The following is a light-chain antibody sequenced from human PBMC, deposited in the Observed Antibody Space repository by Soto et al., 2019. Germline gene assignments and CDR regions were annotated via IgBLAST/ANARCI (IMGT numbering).Light chain of an antibody. V-gene: IGLV2-8*01. CDR2: EVS. CDR3: SSYAGSNNYV. J-gene: IGLJ1*01. CDR1: SSDVGGYNY. Sequence: QSVLAQPPSASGSPGQSVTISCTGTSSDVGGYNYVSWYQQHLGKAPKLMIYEVSKRPSGVPDRFSGSKSDNTASLTVSGLQAEDEADYYCSSYAGSNNYVFGAGTKITVL.